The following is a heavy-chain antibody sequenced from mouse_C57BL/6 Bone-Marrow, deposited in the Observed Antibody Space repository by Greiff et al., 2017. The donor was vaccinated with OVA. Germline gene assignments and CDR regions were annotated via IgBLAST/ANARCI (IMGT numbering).Heavy chain of an antibody. Sequence: VQLQQSGAELVRPGASVKLSCTASGFNIKDDYMHWVKQRPEQGLEWIGWIDPENGDTEYASKFQGKATITADTSSNTAYLQLSSLTSEDTAVYYCARDGYYPAWFAYWGQGTLVTVSA. J-gene: IGHJ3*01. CDR2: IDPENGDT. D-gene: IGHD2-3*01. V-gene: IGHV14-4*01. CDR3: ARDGYYPAWFAY. CDR1: GFNIKDDY.